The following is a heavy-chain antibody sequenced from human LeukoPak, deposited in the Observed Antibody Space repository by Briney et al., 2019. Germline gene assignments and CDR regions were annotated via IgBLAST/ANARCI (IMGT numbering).Heavy chain of an antibody. V-gene: IGHV3-7*01. CDR2: IKQDGSEK. D-gene: IGHD3-22*01. CDR3: ARGARFYDSSGYYDFWGYFDY. J-gene: IGHJ4*02. Sequence: GGSLRLSCAASGFTFSSYAMSWVRQAPGKGLEWVANIKQDGSEKYYVDSVKGRFTISRDNAKNSLYLQMNSLRAEDTAVYYCARGARFYDSSGYYDFWGYFDYWGQGTLVTVSS. CDR1: GFTFSSYA.